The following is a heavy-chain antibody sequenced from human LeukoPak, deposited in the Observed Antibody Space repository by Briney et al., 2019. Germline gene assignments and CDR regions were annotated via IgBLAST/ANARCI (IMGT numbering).Heavy chain of an antibody. D-gene: IGHD3-22*01. V-gene: IGHV1-8*01. CDR2: MNPNSGNT. CDR3: ARDGHRMYYYGSSDYRFDY. J-gene: IGHJ4*02. CDR1: GYTFTSYD. Sequence: GASVKVSCKASGYTFTSYDINWVRQATGQGLEWMGWMNPNSGNTGYAQKFQGRVTMTTDTSTSTAYMELRSLRSDDTAVYYCARDGHRMYYYGSSDYRFDYWGQGTLVTVSS.